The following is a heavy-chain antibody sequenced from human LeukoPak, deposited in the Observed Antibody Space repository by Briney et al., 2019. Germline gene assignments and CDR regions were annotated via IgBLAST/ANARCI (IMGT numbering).Heavy chain of an antibody. CDR3: AKGDSADSSSPVDY. V-gene: IGHV3-9*01. J-gene: IGHJ4*02. D-gene: IGHD6-13*01. CDR1: GFTFDDYA. CDR2: ISWNSGSI. Sequence: SLRLSCAASGFTFDDYAMHWVRQAPGKGLEWVSGISWNSGSIGYADSVKGRFTISRDNAKNSLYLQMNSLRAEDTALYYCAKGDSADSSSPVDYWGQGTLVTVSS.